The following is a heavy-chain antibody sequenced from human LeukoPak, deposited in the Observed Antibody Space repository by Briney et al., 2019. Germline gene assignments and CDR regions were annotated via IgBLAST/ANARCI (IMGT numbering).Heavy chain of an antibody. Sequence: GSLRLSCAASGFTFSSYEMNWVRQPPGKGLEWIGSIYYSGSTYYNPSLKSRATISVDTSKNQFSLMLNSVTAADTAVYYCARESRRIAAAGPSYYMDVWGRGTTVTVSS. J-gene: IGHJ6*03. CDR3: ARESRRIAAAGPSYYMDV. CDR1: GFTFSSYE. D-gene: IGHD6-13*01. CDR2: IYYSGST. V-gene: IGHV4-39*07.